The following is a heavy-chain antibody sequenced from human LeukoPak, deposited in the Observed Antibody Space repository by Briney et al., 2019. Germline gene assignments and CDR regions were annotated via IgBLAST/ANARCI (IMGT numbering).Heavy chain of an antibody. Sequence: SETLSLTCTVSGGSISSYYWSWIRQPAGKGLEWIGRIYTSGSTNYNPSLKSRVTISVDTSKNQFSLKLSSVTAADTAVYYCARAYYDFWSGYYPDYWGQGTLVTVSS. V-gene: IGHV4-4*07. D-gene: IGHD3-3*01. CDR1: GGSISSYY. CDR3: ARAYYDFWSGYYPDY. J-gene: IGHJ4*02. CDR2: IYTSGST.